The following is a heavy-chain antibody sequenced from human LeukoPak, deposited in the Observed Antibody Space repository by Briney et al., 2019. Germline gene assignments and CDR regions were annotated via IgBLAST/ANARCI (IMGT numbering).Heavy chain of an antibody. CDR2: IYYTGST. V-gene: IGHV4-59*01. D-gene: IGHD3-10*01. J-gene: IGHJ2*01. CDR1: GGSISRYY. Sequence: SETLSLTRTLSGGSISRYYGSWIRQPPGKGLEWIGYIYYTGSTNYNPSLKSRVTISVDTSKNQFSLKLSSVTAADTAVYYCARDGASYWYFDLWGRGTLVTVSS. CDR3: ARDGASYWYFDL.